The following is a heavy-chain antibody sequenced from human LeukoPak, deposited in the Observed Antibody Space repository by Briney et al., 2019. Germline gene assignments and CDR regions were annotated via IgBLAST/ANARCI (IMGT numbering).Heavy chain of an antibody. CDR2: INWNSGNI. CDR3: VKGDWLDN. J-gene: IGHJ5*02. CDR1: GFIFENFG. D-gene: IGHD1-26*01. Sequence: PGGSLRLSCSASGFIFENFGMHWVRQAPGKGLEWVSGINWNSGNIIYADSAKGRFTISRDNAKKSIYLQMNSLRIEDTALYYCVKGDWLDNWDQGTLVTVSS. V-gene: IGHV3-9*01.